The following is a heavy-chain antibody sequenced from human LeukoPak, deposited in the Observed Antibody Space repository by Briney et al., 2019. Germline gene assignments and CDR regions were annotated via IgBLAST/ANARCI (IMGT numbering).Heavy chain of an antibody. CDR2: ISAYNGNT. D-gene: IGHD3-10*01. CDR3: ARVTLANYYGSGSYYTNNWFDP. Sequence: ASVKVSCKASGYTFTSYGISWVRQAPGQGLEWMGWISAYNGNTNYAQKFQGRVTITADESTSTAYMELSSLRSEDTAVYYCARVTLANYYGSGSYYTNNWFDPWGQGTLVTVSS. J-gene: IGHJ5*02. V-gene: IGHV1-18*01. CDR1: GYTFTSYG.